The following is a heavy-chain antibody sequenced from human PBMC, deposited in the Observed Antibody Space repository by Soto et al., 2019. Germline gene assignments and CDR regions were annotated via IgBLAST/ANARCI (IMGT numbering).Heavy chain of an antibody. CDR2: INPSGGST. D-gene: IGHD6-19*01. J-gene: IGHJ3*02. CDR3: ARENSGWYLHAFDI. V-gene: IGHV1-46*01. Sequence: VKVSCKASVYTSTIYGITWVRQAPGQGLEWMGIINPSGGSTSYAQKFQGRVTMTRDTSTSTVYMELSSLRSEDTGVYYCARENSGWYLHAFDIWGQGTMVTVSS. CDR1: VYTSTIYG.